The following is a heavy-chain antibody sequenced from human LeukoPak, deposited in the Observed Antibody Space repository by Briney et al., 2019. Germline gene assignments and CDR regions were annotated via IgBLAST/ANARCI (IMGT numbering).Heavy chain of an antibody. D-gene: IGHD6-13*01. CDR2: IYPGDFDT. J-gene: IGHJ6*03. CDR3: ARRAKYSSTAFYYMDV. CDR1: GYTFDKYW. V-gene: IGHV5-51*01. Sequence: GESLKISCKGSGYTFDKYWIGWVRQMPGKGLEWMGIIYPGDFDTRYSPSFQGQVTISADKSISTAYLQWSRLKASDTAMYYCARRAKYSSTAFYYMDVWGKGTTVTVSS.